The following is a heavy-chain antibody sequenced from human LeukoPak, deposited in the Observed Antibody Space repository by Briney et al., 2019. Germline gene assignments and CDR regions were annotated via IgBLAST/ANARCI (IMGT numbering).Heavy chain of an antibody. J-gene: IGHJ4*02. CDR1: GGSISSSSYY. D-gene: IGHD6-13*01. V-gene: IGHV4-39*07. Sequence: PSETLSLTCTVSGGSISSSSYYSGWIRQPPGKGLEWIGSIYYSGSTYYNPSLKSRVTISVDTSKNQFSLKLSSVTAADTAVYYCARAFYSSSWYHKEDFFDYWGQGTPVTVSS. CDR2: IYYSGST. CDR3: ARAFYSSSWYHKEDFFDY.